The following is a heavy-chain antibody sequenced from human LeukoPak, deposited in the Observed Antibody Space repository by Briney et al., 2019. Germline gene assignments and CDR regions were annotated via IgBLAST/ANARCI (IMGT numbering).Heavy chain of an antibody. V-gene: IGHV3-9*01. CDR1: GFTFDDYA. CDR3: AKDYGNYVRSYFDY. J-gene: IGHJ4*02. CDR2: ISWNSGSI. D-gene: IGHD1-7*01. Sequence: GGSLRLSCAASGFTFDDYAMHWVRQAPGKGLEWVSGISWNSGSIGYADSVKGRFTISRDNSKNTLYLQMNSLRAEDTAVYYCAKDYGNYVRSYFDYWGQGTLVTVSS.